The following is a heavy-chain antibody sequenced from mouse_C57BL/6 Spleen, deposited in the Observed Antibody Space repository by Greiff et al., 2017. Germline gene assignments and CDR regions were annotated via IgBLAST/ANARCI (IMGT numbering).Heavy chain of an antibody. V-gene: IGHV1-81*01. CDR1: GYTFTSYG. CDR3: ARSGTAQATHYFDY. D-gene: IGHD3-2*02. CDR2: IYPRSGNT. Sequence: QVQLKQSGAELARPGASVKLSCKASGYTFTSYGISWVKQRTGQGLEWIGEIYPRSGNTYYNEKFKGKATLTADKSSSTAYMELRSLTSEDSAVYFCARSGTAQATHYFDYWGQGTTLTVSS. J-gene: IGHJ2*01.